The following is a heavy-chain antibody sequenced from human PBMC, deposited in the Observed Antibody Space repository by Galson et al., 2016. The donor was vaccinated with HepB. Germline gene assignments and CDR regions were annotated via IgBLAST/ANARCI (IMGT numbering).Heavy chain of an antibody. CDR3: ARAPPLPATVGGYYY. V-gene: IGHV3-74*01. D-gene: IGHD3-16*01. CDR1: GFSLSRYW. CDR2: TSTDGSSD. J-gene: IGHJ4*02. Sequence: SLRLSCAASGFSLSRYWMHWVRQAPGKGLVWVSRTSTDGSSDTYADSVKGRFTISRDNAKNTLYLEMNTLRAADTAVYYCARAPPLPATVGGYYYRGQGTLVTVSS.